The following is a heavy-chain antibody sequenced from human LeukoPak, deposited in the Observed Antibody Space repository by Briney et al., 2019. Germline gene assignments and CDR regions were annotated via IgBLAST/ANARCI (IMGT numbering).Heavy chain of an antibody. V-gene: IGHV3-21*01. CDR1: GFTFSSYS. Sequence: GGSLRLSCAASGFTFSSYSMNWVRQAPGKGLEWVSSISSSSSYIYYADSVKGRFTISRDNAKNSLYLRMNSLRAEDTAVYYCARDYYYGSGRYYWHTNYYYYYYYMDVWGKGTTVTVSS. D-gene: IGHD3-10*01. CDR2: ISSSSSYI. CDR3: ARDYYYGSGRYYWHTNYYYYYYYMDV. J-gene: IGHJ6*03.